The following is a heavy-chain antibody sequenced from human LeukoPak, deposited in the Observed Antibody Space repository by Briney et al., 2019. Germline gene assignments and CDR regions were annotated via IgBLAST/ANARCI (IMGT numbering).Heavy chain of an antibody. CDR3: ARVRGATTEFDY. CDR2: IRYDGSNE. CDR1: GFTFSDYY. D-gene: IGHD1-26*01. Sequence: GGSLRLSCAASGFTFSDYYMSWIRQAPGKGLEWVAFIRYDGSNEYYADSVKGRFTISRDNSKNTLYLQMGSLRAEDMAVYYCARVRGATTEFDYWGQGTLVTVSS. V-gene: IGHV3-30*02. J-gene: IGHJ4*02.